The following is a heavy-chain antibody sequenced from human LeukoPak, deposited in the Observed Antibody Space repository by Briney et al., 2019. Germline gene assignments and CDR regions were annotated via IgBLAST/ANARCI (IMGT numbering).Heavy chain of an antibody. CDR1: GFTVSSNY. V-gene: IGHV3-53*01. CDR3: ARASHIGAAGLFDF. CDR2: MYGGGTT. D-gene: IGHD6-13*01. J-gene: IGHJ4*02. Sequence: GGSLRLSCAASGFTVSSNYMSWVRQAPGKGLEWVSVMYGGGTTFYRGSVKGRFTISRDTAKNTLYLQMNSLRAEDTALYFCARASHIGAAGLFDFWGQGTLVTVSS.